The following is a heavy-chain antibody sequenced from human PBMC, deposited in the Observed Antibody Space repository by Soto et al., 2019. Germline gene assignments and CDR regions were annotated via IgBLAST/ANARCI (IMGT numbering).Heavy chain of an antibody. V-gene: IGHV3-23*01. J-gene: IGHJ4*02. CDR1: GFTFSSYG. CDR3: ARSGYLGSGSYRSFDY. CDR2: ITGSGDGT. Sequence: EVQLLESGGGLVQPGGSLRLSCTASGFTFSSYGMSWVRQAPGKGLEWVSGITGSGDGTYYADSLKGRFTISRDNSKNTLFLQMNSLRAEDTAVYYCARSGYLGSGSYRSFDYWGQGTLVTVSS. D-gene: IGHD1-26*01.